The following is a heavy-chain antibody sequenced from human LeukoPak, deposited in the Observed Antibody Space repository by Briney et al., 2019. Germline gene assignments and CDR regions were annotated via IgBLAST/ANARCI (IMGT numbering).Heavy chain of an antibody. V-gene: IGHV3-73*01. CDR1: GFTFSGSA. D-gene: IGHD2-2*01. CDR2: IRSKANSYAT. Sequence: GGSLRLSCAASGFTFSGSAMPWVRQASGKGLEWVGRIRSKANSYATAYAASVKGRFTISRDDSRNTAYLQMNSLKTEDTAVYYCTVYCSSASCLDYWGQGTLVTVSS. CDR3: TVYCSSASCLDY. J-gene: IGHJ4*02.